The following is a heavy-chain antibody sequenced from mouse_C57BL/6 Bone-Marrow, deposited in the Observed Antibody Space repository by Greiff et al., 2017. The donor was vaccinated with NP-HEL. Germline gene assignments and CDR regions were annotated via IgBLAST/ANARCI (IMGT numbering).Heavy chain of an antibody. CDR3: ARGNYSNYFWYFDV. CDR2: IYPGDGDT. CDR1: GYAFSSSW. V-gene: IGHV1-82*01. D-gene: IGHD2-5*01. J-gene: IGHJ1*03. Sequence: VHLVESAPELVKPGASVKISCKASGYAFSSSWMNWVKQRPGKGLEWIGRIYPGDGDTNYNGKFKGKATLTADKSSSTAYMQLSSLTSEDSAVYFCARGNYSNYFWYFDVWGTGTTVTVSS.